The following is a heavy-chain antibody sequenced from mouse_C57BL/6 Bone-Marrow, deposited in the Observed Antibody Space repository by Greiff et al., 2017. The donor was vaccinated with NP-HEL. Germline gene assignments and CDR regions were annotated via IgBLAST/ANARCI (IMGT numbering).Heavy chain of an antibody. CDR2: INYDGSST. CDR3: ARGPSNYDPLLLAMDY. V-gene: IGHV5-16*01. CDR1: GFTFSDYY. Sequence: EVKVVESEGGLVQPGSSMKLSCTASGFTFSDYYMAWVRQVPEKGLEWVANINYDGSSTYYLDSLKSRFIISRDNAKNILYLQMSSLKSEDTATYYCARGPSNYDPLLLAMDYWGQGTSVTVSS. J-gene: IGHJ4*01. D-gene: IGHD2-4*01.